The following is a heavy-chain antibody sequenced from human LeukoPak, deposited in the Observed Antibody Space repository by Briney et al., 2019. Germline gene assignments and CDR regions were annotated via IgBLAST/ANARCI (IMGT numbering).Heavy chain of an antibody. J-gene: IGHJ6*02. V-gene: IGHV4-39*01. CDR1: GGSISSGGYY. D-gene: IGHD3-3*01. CDR3: ARNGGGTIFGVVSYYYYGMDV. Sequence: SETLSLTCTVSGGSISSGGYYWSWIRQPPGKGLEWIGSIYYSGSTYYNPSLKSRVTISVDTSKNQFSLKLSSVTAADTAVYYCARNGGGTIFGVVSYYYYGMDVWGQGTTVTVSS. CDR2: IYYSGST.